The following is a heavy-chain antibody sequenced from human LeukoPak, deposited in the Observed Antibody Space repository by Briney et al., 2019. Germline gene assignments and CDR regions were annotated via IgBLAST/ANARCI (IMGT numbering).Heavy chain of an antibody. CDR3: AREADYYDSSGYYYFDY. V-gene: IGHV3-33*08. D-gene: IGHD3-22*01. Sequence: PGGSLRLSCAASGFTFSSYGMHWVRQAPGKGLEWVAVIWYDGSNKYYADSVKGRFTISRDNSKNTLYLQMNSLRAEDTAVYYCAREADYYDSSGYYYFDYWGQGTLVTVSS. CDR1: GFTFSSYG. J-gene: IGHJ4*02. CDR2: IWYDGSNK.